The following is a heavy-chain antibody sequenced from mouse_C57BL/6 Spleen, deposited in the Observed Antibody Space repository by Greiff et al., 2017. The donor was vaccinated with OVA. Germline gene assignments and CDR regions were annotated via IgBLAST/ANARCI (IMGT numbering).Heavy chain of an antibody. V-gene: IGHV1-80*01. CDR3: ARGGREGYYFDY. Sequence: VQLQQSGAELVKPGASVKISCKASGYAFSSYWMNWVKQRPGKGLEWIGQIYPGDGDNNSKGKLKGKATLTADKSSSTAYMQLSSLTSEDSAVYVCARGGREGYYFDYWGQGTTLTVSS. D-gene: IGHD1-1*02. CDR2: IYPGDGDN. CDR1: GYAFSSYW. J-gene: IGHJ2*01.